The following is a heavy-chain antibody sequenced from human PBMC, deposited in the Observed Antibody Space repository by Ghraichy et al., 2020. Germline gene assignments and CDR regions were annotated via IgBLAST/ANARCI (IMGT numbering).Heavy chain of an antibody. Sequence: GGSLRLSCSGSGFTLVGYAMHWVRQAPGKGLESLAGISTDGAITFYADSVNGRFAISRDNSRNRLFLQMNSLGTEDTAVYFCAKGASKTANWGDLGDWHLDLWGRGTLVT. V-gene: IGHV3-64D*06. CDR3: AKGASKTANWGDLGDWHLDL. J-gene: IGHJ2*01. CDR1: GFTLVGYA. CDR2: ISTDGAIT. D-gene: IGHD7-27*01.